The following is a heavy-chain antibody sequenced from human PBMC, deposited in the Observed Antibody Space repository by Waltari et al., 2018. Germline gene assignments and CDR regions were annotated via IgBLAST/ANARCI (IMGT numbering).Heavy chain of an antibody. CDR2: VSGSSGNT. CDR3: ARGGSYEYKSLDV. Sequence: QVQLQESGPGLQKPSENLSLTCVVSGDSINTIKWWSWIRQPPGKGLEWIGYVSGSSGNTFYNPSLKSRVTISTDTSKNHLSLKLNSVTAADTAVYYCARGGSYEYKSLDVWGQGVLVTVSS. D-gene: IGHD3-16*01. V-gene: IGHV4-4*02. J-gene: IGHJ4*02. CDR1: GDSINTIKW.